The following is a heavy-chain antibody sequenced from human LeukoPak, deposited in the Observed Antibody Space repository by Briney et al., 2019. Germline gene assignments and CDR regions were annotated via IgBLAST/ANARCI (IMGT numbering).Heavy chain of an antibody. CDR1: GFTFSNYR. D-gene: IGHD2-15*01. J-gene: IGHJ4*02. CDR2: IKQDGTEK. Sequence: GGSLRLSCAASGFTFSNYRMTWVRQAPGKGLEWVANIKQDGTEKYYVDSVKGRFTISRDNAENSLYLQMNSLRAEDTAVYYCTRDTGCPGGTCYSFYDYWGQGTLVTVSS. CDR3: TRDTGCPGGTCYSFYDY. V-gene: IGHV3-7*01.